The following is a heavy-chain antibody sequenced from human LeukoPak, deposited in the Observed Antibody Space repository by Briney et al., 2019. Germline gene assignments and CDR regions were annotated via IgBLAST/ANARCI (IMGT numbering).Heavy chain of an antibody. CDR2: NYYSGST. J-gene: IGHJ4*02. CDR1: GRSMNRGDYH. V-gene: IGHV4-30-4*02. D-gene: IGHD2-2*01. CDR3: ATLERYCSSTSCYGGIDY. Sequence: PSVTLSLPCIVSGRSMNRGDYHWTWIPQPPGKGLEWIGYNYYSGSTYYNPSLQSRVTISVETSKHQFSLKLSSVTGADTAVYYCATLERYCSSTSCYGGIDYWGQGTLVTVSS.